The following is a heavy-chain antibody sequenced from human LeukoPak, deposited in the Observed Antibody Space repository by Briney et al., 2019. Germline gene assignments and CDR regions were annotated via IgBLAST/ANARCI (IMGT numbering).Heavy chain of an antibody. CDR2: ISGRSSHT. CDR3: GRAFPPLRTSSAGDL. D-gene: IGHD3-16*01. Sequence: GGSLRLSCSASGFTFSDYDMNWLRQAPGKGLEWLSAISGRSSHTYYGDSVKGRFSISRDNAKNLLYLQMNGLGAEDTAVYYCGRAFPPLRTSSAGDLWGQGTLVTVSS. J-gene: IGHJ4*02. V-gene: IGHV3-21*06. CDR1: GFTFSDYD.